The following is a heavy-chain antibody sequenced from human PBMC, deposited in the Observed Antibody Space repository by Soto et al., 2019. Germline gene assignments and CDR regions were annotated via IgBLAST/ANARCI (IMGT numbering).Heavy chain of an antibody. CDR1: GGSFSGYY. D-gene: IGHD2-2*01. Sequence: PWETLSLTCAVYGGSFSGYYWSWIRQPPGKGLEWIGEINHSGSTNYNPSLKSRVTISVDTSKNQFSLKLSSVTAADTAVYYCAREAIVVVPAAFYYYYYGMDVWGQGTTVTVSS. V-gene: IGHV4-34*01. J-gene: IGHJ6*02. CDR2: INHSGST. CDR3: AREAIVVVPAAFYYYYYGMDV.